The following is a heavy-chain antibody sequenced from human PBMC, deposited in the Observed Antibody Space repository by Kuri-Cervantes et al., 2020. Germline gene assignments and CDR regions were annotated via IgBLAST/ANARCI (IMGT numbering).Heavy chain of an antibody. V-gene: IGHV4-59*08. D-gene: IGHD3-3*01. CDR1: GGSISSYY. CDR3: ASSRFTIFGVVIKGNV. J-gene: IGHJ4*02. Sequence: GSLRLSCTVSGGSISSYYWSWIRQPPGKGLEWIGYIYYSGSTNYNPSLKSRVTISVDTSKHKFPLKLGSVTAADTAVYYCASSRFTIFGVVIKGNVWGQGTLVTVSS. CDR2: IYYSGST.